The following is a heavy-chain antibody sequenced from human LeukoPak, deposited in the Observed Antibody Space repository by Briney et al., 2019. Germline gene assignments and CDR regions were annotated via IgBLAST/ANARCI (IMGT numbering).Heavy chain of an antibody. CDR3: ARRRPGIAAAGTLYYGMDV. CDR1: GFTFSSYS. V-gene: IGHV3-48*04. D-gene: IGHD6-13*01. CDR2: ISSSSSTI. Sequence: EGSLRLSCAASGFTFSSYSMNWVRQAPGKGLEWVSYISSSSSTIYYADSVKGRFTISRDNAKNSLYLQMNSLRAEDTAVYYCARRRPGIAAAGTLYYGMDVWGQGTTVTVSS. J-gene: IGHJ6*02.